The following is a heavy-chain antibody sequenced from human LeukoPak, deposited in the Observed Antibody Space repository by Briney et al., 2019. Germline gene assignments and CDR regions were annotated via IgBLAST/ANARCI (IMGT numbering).Heavy chain of an antibody. CDR2: IYYSGST. V-gene: IGHV4-31*03. CDR1: GGSISSGGYY. Sequence: SETLSLTCTVSGGSISSGGYYWSWIRQHPGKGLEWIGYIYYSGSTYYNPSLKSRVTISVDTSKNQFSLKLSSVTAADTAVYYCVGVDSSGYSFDYWGQGTLVTVSS. J-gene: IGHJ4*02. D-gene: IGHD3-22*01. CDR3: VGVDSSGYSFDY.